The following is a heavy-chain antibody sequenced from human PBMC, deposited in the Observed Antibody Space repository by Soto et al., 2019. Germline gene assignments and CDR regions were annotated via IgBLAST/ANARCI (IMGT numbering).Heavy chain of an antibody. CDR1: GFTFSSYA. V-gene: IGHV3-23*01. CDR2: ISNNGDTA. D-gene: IGHD3-16*02. Sequence: EVQLLESGGGLVQPGGSLTLSCATSGFTFSSYAMVWVLQAAEKGLEWVASISNNGDTAYYADSVKGRFTISRGNSENTLYLQMNGLRADDTALYFCAKSRVFIGAIVTLLDSWGQGPQVTVSS. J-gene: IGHJ4*02. CDR3: AKSRVFIGAIVTLLDS.